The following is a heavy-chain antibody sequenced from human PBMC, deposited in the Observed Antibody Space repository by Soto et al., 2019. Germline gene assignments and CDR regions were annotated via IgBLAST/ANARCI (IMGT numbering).Heavy chain of an antibody. D-gene: IGHD4-17*01. J-gene: IGHJ6*04. CDR1: GYTFTSYY. Sequence: ASVKVSCKASGYTFTSYYMHWVRQAPGQGLEWMGIINPSGGSTSYAQKFQGRVTMTRDTSTSTVYMELSSLRSEDTAVYYCARERAPNYGSPGYGYYYGMDVWGKGTTVTVS. CDR2: INPSGGST. V-gene: IGHV1-46*01. CDR3: ARERAPNYGSPGYGYYYGMDV.